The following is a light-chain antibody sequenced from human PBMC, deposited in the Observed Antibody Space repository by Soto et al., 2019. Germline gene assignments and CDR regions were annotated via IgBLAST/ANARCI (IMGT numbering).Light chain of an antibody. V-gene: IGKV3-15*01. Sequence: EIVMTQSPATLSVSPGERATLSCRASQSVSGNLSSYQQKPGQAPSLLIYAASTRATGISARFIGSGSWTDFSLTISSLQSEDFALYYCQQYNKWPLTFGGGTKVEIK. CDR3: QQYNKWPLT. CDR2: AAS. J-gene: IGKJ4*01. CDR1: QSVSGN.